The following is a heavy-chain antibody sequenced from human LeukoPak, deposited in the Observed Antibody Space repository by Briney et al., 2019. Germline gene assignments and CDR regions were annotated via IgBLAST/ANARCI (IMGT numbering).Heavy chain of an antibody. CDR1: GFTFDDYA. Sequence: GGSLRLSCAASGFTFDDYAMHWVRQAPGKGLEWVSLISGDGGSTYYPDSVKGRFTISRDNSKNSLYPQMNSLRTEDTALYYCAKDWNRVVPAASQQPDYWGQGTLVTVS. D-gene: IGHD2-2*01. CDR2: ISGDGGST. CDR3: AKDWNRVVPAASQQPDY. V-gene: IGHV3-43*02. J-gene: IGHJ4*02.